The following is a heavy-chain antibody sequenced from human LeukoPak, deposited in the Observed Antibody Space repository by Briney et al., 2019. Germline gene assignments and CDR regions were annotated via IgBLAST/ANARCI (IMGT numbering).Heavy chain of an antibody. D-gene: IGHD3-22*01. CDR3: ARPKDYYDSSGYYPDAFDI. CDR2: INHSGST. CDR1: GGSFSGYY. V-gene: IGHV4-34*01. Sequence: SETLSLTCAVYGGSFSGYYWSWIRQPPGKGLEWIGEINHSGSTNYNPSLKSRVTISVDTSKNQFSLKLSSVTAADTAVYYCARPKDYYDSSGYYPDAFDIWGQGTMVTVSP. J-gene: IGHJ3*02.